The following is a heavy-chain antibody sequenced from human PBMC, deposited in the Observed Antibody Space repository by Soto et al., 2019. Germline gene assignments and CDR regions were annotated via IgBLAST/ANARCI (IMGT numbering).Heavy chain of an antibody. V-gene: IGHV1-69*13. CDR1: GGTFSSYA. CDR2: IIPIFGTA. CDR3: ARVSYDFWSGYNPSYYYGMDV. J-gene: IGHJ6*02. D-gene: IGHD3-3*01. Sequence: SVKVSCKASGGTFSSYAISWVRQAPGQGLEWMGGIIPIFGTANYAQKFQGRVAITADESTSTAYMELSSLRSEDTAVYYCARVSYDFWSGYNPSYYYGMDVWGQGTTVTVSS.